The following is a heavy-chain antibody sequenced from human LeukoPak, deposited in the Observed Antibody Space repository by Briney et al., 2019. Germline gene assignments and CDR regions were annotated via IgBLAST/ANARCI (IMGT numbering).Heavy chain of an antibody. CDR3: AREGCSSTSCYAWFDY. CDR2: ISYDGINK. CDR1: GFTFSSYA. D-gene: IGHD2-2*01. Sequence: GRSLRLSCAASGFTFSSYAMHWVRQPPGKGLEWVAVISYDGINKYYADSEKGRFTIPKDNSKNTLYLQMNSLRAEDTAVYYCAREGCSSTSCYAWFDYWGQGTLVTVSS. J-gene: IGHJ4*02. V-gene: IGHV3-30*04.